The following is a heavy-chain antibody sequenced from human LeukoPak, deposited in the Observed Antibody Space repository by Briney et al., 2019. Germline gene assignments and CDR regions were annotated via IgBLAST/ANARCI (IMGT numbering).Heavy chain of an antibody. Sequence: GSSVKVSCKASGGTFSSYTISWVRQAPGQGLEWMGRIIPILGIANYAQKFQGRVTITADKSTSTAYMELSSLRSEDTAVYYCARDPDVVVVAATQNWFDPWGRGTLVTVSS. J-gene: IGHJ5*02. CDR2: IIPILGIA. CDR3: ARDPDVVVVAATQNWFDP. CDR1: GGTFSSYT. D-gene: IGHD2-15*01. V-gene: IGHV1-69*04.